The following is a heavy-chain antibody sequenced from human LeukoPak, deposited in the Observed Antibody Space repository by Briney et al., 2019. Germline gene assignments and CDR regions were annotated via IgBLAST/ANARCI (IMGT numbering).Heavy chain of an antibody. CDR2: ISSSGSTI. Sequence: GGSLRLSCAASGFTFSDYYMSWIRQAPGKGLEWVSYISSSGSTIYYADSVKGRFTISRDNAKSSLYLQMNSLRAEDTAVYYCARDLEPSSGSTFDYWGQGTLVTVSS. CDR3: ARDLEPSSGSTFDY. D-gene: IGHD3-3*01. CDR1: GFTFSDYY. J-gene: IGHJ4*02. V-gene: IGHV3-11*01.